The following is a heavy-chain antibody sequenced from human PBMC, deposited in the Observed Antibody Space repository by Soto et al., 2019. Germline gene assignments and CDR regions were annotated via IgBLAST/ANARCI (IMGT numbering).Heavy chain of an antibody. CDR3: ARERGSDDPMDY. D-gene: IGHD1-1*01. J-gene: IGHJ4*01. Sequence: GGCLRLSCVACGFTVSYNYISWVRQAPGPGLESVSVLYTDGSTNYADYVKGRFTVSRDDSRNRLVLQMDGLRAEDTAVYYCARERGSDDPMDYWGQGTLVTVSS. CDR2: LYTDGST. V-gene: IGHV3-53*01. CDR1: GFTVSYNY.